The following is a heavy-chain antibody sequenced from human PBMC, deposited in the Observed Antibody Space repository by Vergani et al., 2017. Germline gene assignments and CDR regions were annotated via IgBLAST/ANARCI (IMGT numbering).Heavy chain of an antibody. J-gene: IGHJ4*02. CDR2: INAGNGNT. CDR1: GYTFTSYA. D-gene: IGHD2-2*01. V-gene: IGHV1-3*01. CDR3: ARSVVGYCSSTSCSAYDY. Sequence: VQLVQSGAEVKKPGASVKVSCKASGYTFTSYAMHWVRQAPGQRLEWMGWINAGNGNTKYSQKFQGRVTITRDTSASTAYMELSSLRSEDTAVYYCARSVVGYCSSTSCSAYDYWGQGTLVTVSS.